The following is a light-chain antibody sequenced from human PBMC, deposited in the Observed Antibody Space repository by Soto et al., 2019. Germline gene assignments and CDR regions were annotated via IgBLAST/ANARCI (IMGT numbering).Light chain of an antibody. V-gene: IGLV2-8*01. Sequence: SALTQPASVSGSPGQSITISCTGTSSDLAIYNYVSWYQQYPGKVPKLMIYEVSERPSGVPDRFSGSKSGNTAFLTVSGLQAEDEADYYCLSYADTAYVFGTGTKVTVL. J-gene: IGLJ1*01. CDR2: EVS. CDR3: LSYADTAYV. CDR1: SSDLAIYNY.